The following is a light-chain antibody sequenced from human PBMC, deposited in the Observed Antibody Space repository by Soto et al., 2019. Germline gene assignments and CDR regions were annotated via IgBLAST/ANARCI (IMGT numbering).Light chain of an antibody. J-gene: IGKJ5*01. CDR2: AAS. V-gene: IGKV1-39*01. CDR3: QQSYSAPIT. CDR1: QSISNY. Sequence: DIQMTQSPSSLSASVGDRVIITCRASQSISNYLSWYQQKPGKAPKLLIFAASSLQSGVPSRFSGSGSGTNFTLTISSLQPEDFAAYYCQQSYSAPITFGQGTRLEIK.